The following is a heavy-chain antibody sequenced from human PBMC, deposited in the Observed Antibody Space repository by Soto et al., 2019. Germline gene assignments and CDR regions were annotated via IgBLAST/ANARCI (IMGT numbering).Heavy chain of an antibody. CDR3: ARDRYGYNYGCSHHRDY. CDR1: GFTFSSYE. V-gene: IGHV3-48*03. D-gene: IGHD5-18*01. CDR2: ISSSGSTI. J-gene: IGHJ4*02. Sequence: GGSLRLSCAASGFTFSSYEMNWVRQAPGKGLEWVSYISSSGSTIYYADSVKGRFTISRDNAKNSLYLQMNSLRAEDTAVYYCARDRYGYNYGCSHHRDYWGQGTMVAVYS.